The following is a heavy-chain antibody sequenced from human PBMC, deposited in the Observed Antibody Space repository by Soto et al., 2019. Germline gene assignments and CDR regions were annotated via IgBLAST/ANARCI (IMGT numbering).Heavy chain of an antibody. CDR1: GFTFSSYA. CDR3: AKAPQLFEYYFDY. D-gene: IGHD6-6*01. Sequence: GGSLRLSCAASGFTFSSYATSWVRQAPGKGLEWVSAISGSGGSTYYADSVKGRFTISRDNSKNTLYLQMNSLRAEDTAVYYCAKAPQLFEYYFDYWGQGTLVTVSS. V-gene: IGHV3-23*01. CDR2: ISGSGGST. J-gene: IGHJ4*02.